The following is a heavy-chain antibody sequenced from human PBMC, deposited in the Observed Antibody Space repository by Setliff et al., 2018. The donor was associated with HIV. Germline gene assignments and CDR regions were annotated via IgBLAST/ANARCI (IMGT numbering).Heavy chain of an antibody. Sequence: GASLKISCQGSGYTFNNFWIGWVRQMPGKGLEWMGIIYPSGSIAKYNPSFQGLVTFSVDKSINTAFLQWNSLKASDSAMYYCARPTGSDLRVAYWGQGTLVTVSS. CDR1: GYTFNNFW. CDR2: IYPSGSIA. J-gene: IGHJ4*02. CDR3: ARPTGSDLRVAY. D-gene: IGHD3-3*01. V-gene: IGHV5-51*01.